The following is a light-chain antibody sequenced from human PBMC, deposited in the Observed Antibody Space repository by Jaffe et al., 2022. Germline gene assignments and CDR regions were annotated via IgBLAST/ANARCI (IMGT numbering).Light chain of an antibody. J-gene: IGLJ3*02. CDR3: GTWDNSLSVWV. CDR1: SSNIGNNY. V-gene: IGLV1-51*02. Sequence: QSVLTQPPSVSAAPGQKVTISCSGSSSNIGNNYVSWYQQLPGTAPKLLIYENDKRPSGIPDRFSGSKSGTSATLGITGLQTGDEADYYCGTWDNSLSVWVFGGGTKLTVL. CDR2: END.